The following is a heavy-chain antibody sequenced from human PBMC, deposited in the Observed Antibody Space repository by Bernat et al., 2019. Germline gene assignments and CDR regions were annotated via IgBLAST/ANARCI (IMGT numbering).Heavy chain of an antibody. CDR3: AHRAEDRGFDITFDF. CDR1: GFSLRTYGEG. D-gene: IGHD5-12*01. V-gene: IGHV2-5*02. Sequence: QITLKESGPTLVKPTQTLTLTCTFSGFSLRTYGEGVAWIRQPPGKALEWLAFIYWDDSRRYSPSLKTRLTITKDTSKNQVVLTMTNVDPVDTATYYCAHRAEDRGFDITFDFWGQGTLVTVSS. CDR2: IYWDDSR. J-gene: IGHJ4*02.